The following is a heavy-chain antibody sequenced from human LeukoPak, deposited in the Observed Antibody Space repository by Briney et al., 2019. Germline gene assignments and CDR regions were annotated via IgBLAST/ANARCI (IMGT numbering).Heavy chain of an antibody. Sequence: SETLSLTCTVSGGSISSSSYYWGWIRQPPGKGLEWIGSIYYSGSTYYNPSLKSRVTISVDTSKNQFSLELSSVTAADTAVYYCARLTSGTGETDFDYWGQGTLVTVSS. J-gene: IGHJ4*02. CDR3: ARLTSGTGETDFDY. CDR1: GGSISSSSYY. D-gene: IGHD7-27*01. V-gene: IGHV4-39*01. CDR2: IYYSGST.